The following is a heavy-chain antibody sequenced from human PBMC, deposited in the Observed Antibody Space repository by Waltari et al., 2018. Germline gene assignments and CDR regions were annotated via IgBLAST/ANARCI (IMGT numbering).Heavy chain of an antibody. V-gene: IGHV4-39*02. CDR1: GASISSRDFY. Sequence: QLQLQESGPGLVKPSETLSLRCTVSGASISSRDFYWGWSRQSPGKGLGWVGSIYRSGSTYYNPPLTRRVTISLDMSKNQFSLRLTSVTAADTAVYYCARDRRRGVAAYFDYWGQGTLVTVSS. CDR3: ARDRRRGVAAYFDY. CDR2: IYRSGST. J-gene: IGHJ4*02. D-gene: IGHD3-10*01.